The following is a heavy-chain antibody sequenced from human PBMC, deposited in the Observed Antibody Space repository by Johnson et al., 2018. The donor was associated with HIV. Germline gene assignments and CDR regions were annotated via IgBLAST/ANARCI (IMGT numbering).Heavy chain of an antibody. CDR1: GFTFSDHY. J-gene: IGHJ3*02. V-gene: IGHV3-53*03. D-gene: IGHD2-15*01. Sequence: VQLVESGGGLVQPGGSLRLSCAASGFTFSDHYMDWVRQTPGKGLEWVSVIYSGGSTYYADSVKGRFTISRDNAKNSLYLQMNSLRAEDTAVYYCVTLVVAPPFDIWGQGTMVTVSS. CDR2: IYSGGST. CDR3: VTLVVAPPFDI.